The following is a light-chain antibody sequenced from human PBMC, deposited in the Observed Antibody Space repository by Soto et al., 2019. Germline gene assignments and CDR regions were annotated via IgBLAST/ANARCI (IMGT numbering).Light chain of an antibody. CDR2: GAS. CDR1: QSVRSSY. CDR3: QQYGSSPPRYT. J-gene: IGKJ2*01. Sequence: EVVLTQSPGTLSLSPGERATLSCRASQSVRSSYLTWYQQKPGQAPRLLIYGASSRATGIPDRFSGSGSGTDFTLTISRLEPEDFAVYYCQQYGSSPPRYTVGQGTKLEIK. V-gene: IGKV3-20*01.